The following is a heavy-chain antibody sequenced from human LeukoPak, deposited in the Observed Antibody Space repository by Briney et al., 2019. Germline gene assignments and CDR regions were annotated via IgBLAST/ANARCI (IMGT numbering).Heavy chain of an antibody. CDR1: GFTFSNYA. Sequence: GGSLRLSCAASGFTFSNYAVHWVRQAPGKGLDWVAVISYDGSDKYYADSVKGRFTVSRDNFKNMLYLQMSSLRAEDTAVYFCARDFGSAILAYYFDYWGQGTLVTVSS. V-gene: IGHV3-30*04. J-gene: IGHJ4*02. CDR2: ISYDGSDK. CDR3: ARDFGSAILAYYFDY. D-gene: IGHD2-15*01.